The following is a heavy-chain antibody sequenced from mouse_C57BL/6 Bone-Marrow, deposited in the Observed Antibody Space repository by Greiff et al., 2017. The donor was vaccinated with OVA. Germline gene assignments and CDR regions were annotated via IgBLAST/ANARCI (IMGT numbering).Heavy chain of an antibody. D-gene: IGHD2-4*01. V-gene: IGHV1-81*01. Sequence: VKLMESGAELARPGASVKLSCKASGYTFTSYGISWVKQRTGQGLEWIGEIYPRSGNTYYNEKFKGKATLTADKSSSKAYMELRSLTSEDSAVYFCARGDDYDGWYFDVWGTGTTVTVSS. CDR3: ARGDDYDGWYFDV. J-gene: IGHJ1*03. CDR1: GYTFTSYG. CDR2: IYPRSGNT.